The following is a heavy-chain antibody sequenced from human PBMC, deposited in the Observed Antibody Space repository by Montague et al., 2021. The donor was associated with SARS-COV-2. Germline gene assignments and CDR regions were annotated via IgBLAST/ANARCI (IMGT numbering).Heavy chain of an antibody. CDR2: IYHNGTS. CDR1: GGSISTSNW. J-gene: IGHJ4*02. Sequence: SETLSLTCAVSGGSISTSNWCNWVRQPPGKGLEWIGQIYHNGTSNYNPSLKSRVTISVDKSKNQFYLRLSSVTAADTAVYYCARSSGIAVRRPFDYWGQGTLVTVSS. D-gene: IGHD6-6*01. CDR3: ARSSGIAVRRPFDY. V-gene: IGHV4-4*02.